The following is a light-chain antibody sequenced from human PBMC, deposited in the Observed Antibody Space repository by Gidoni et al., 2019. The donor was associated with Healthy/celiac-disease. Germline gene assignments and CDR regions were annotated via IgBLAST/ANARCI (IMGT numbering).Light chain of an antibody. CDR3: MQALQTPFT. V-gene: IGKV2-28*01. J-gene: IGKJ3*01. Sequence: DLVMTQSPLSLPVIPGEPASISCRSSQSLLHSNGYKYLDWYLQKPGQSPQLLIYLGSNRASGVTDRFSDSGSGTDFALKISRVEAGEVGVYYCMQALQTPFTFGPGTKVDIK. CDR2: LGS. CDR1: QSLLHSNGYKY.